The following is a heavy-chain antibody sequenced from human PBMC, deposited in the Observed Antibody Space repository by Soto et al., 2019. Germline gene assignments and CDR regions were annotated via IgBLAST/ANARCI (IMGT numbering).Heavy chain of an antibody. CDR1: GGSMNNNY. CDR3: ARGRLLLWFGELLYY. D-gene: IGHD3-10*01. J-gene: IGHJ4*02. Sequence: SETLSLTCTVSGGSMNNNYWSWIRQPPGKGLEWIGEINHSGSTNYNPSLKSRVTISVDTSKNQFSLKLSSVTAADTAVYYCARGRLLLWFGELLYYWGQGTLVTVSS. V-gene: IGHV4-34*01. CDR2: INHSGST.